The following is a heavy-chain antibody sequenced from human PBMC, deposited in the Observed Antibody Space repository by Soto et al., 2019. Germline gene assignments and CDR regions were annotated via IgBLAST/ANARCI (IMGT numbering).Heavy chain of an antibody. J-gene: IGHJ4*02. CDR3: ARVISPMAPSDY. D-gene: IGHD3-10*01. Sequence: QVQLQESGPGLVKPSGTLSLTCAVSGGSISSGNWWSWVRQPPGKGLEWIGEIYHRGSTKYNPSLKSRVTISVDKSKTQFSLRLSSVTAADTAVYYCARVISPMAPSDYWGQGTLVTVSS. CDR2: IYHRGST. V-gene: IGHV4-4*02. CDR1: GGSISSGNW.